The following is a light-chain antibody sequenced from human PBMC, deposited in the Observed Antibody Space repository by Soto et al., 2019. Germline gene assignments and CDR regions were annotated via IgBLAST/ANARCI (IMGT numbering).Light chain of an antibody. CDR2: DVS. J-gene: IGLJ2*01. Sequence: QSALTQPASVSGSPGQSITISCTGTSSDVGGYNYVSRYQQHPGKAPKLMIYDVSKRPSGVSNRFSGSKSGNTASLTISGLQAEDEADYYCSSYTSSSTPYVVFGGGTKLTVL. V-gene: IGLV2-14*01. CDR3: SSYTSSSTPYVV. CDR1: SSDVGGYNY.